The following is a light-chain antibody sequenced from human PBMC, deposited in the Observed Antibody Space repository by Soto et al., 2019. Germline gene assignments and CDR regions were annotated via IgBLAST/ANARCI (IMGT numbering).Light chain of an antibody. CDR2: DAS. CDR1: QSVSSY. J-gene: IGKJ1*01. CDR3: QQRSNWPPWT. Sequence: EIVLTQSPGTLSLSPGERATLSCRASQSVSSYLAWYRQKPGQAPRLLIYDASNRATGIPARFSGSGSGTDFTLTISSLEPEDFAVYYCQQRSNWPPWTFGQGTKVDIK. V-gene: IGKV3-11*01.